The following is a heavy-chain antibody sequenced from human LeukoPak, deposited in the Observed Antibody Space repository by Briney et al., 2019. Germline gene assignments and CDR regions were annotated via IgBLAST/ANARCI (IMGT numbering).Heavy chain of an antibody. D-gene: IGHD6-19*01. CDR2: IIPIFGTA. CDR3: ARAGEVYNSGSYLEY. V-gene: IGHV1-69*01. CDR1: GGTFSSYA. Sequence: SVKVSCKASGGTFSSYAISWVRQAPGQGLEWTGGIIPIFGTANYAQKFQGRVTITADESTSTAYMDLSSLRSEDTAVYYCARAGEVYNSGSYLEYWGQGTLVTVSS. J-gene: IGHJ4*02.